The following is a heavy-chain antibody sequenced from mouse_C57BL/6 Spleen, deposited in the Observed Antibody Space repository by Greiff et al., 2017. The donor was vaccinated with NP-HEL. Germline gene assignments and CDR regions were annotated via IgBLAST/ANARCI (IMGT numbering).Heavy chain of an antibody. CDR1: GFNIKDDY. CDR3: TRSSYSYAMDY. V-gene: IGHV14-4*01. Sequence: EVMLVESGAELVRPGASVKLSCTASGFNIKDDYMHWVKQRPEQGLEWIGWIDPENGDTEYASKFQGKATITADTSSNTAYLQLSSLTSEDTAVYYCTRSSYSYAMDYWGQGTSVTVSS. D-gene: IGHD1-1*01. CDR2: IDPENGDT. J-gene: IGHJ4*01.